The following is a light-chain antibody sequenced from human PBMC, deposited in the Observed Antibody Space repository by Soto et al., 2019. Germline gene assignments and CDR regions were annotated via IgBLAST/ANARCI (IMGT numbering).Light chain of an antibody. CDR1: QRISRS. CDR3: QQRDSWPRT. J-gene: IGKJ1*01. V-gene: IGKV3-11*01. CDR2: DTS. Sequence: EIVLTQSPATLSLSPGERATLSCRASQRISRSLAWYQHKPGQAPRLLIFDTSNRATGIPARFSGSGSGTDFTLTISSLEPEDFAIYYCQQRDSWPRTFGQGTTV.